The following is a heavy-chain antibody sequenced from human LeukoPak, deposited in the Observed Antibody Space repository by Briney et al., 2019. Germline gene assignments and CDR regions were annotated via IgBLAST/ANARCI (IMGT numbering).Heavy chain of an antibody. J-gene: IGHJ4*02. CDR3: ARDGGYSSGWIDY. Sequence: ASVKVSCKASGYTFTGYYMHWVRQAPGQAHEWMGWINPNSGGTNYAQKFQGRVTMTRDTSISTAYMELSRLRSDDTAVYYCARDGGYSSGWIDYWGQGTLVTVSS. V-gene: IGHV1-2*02. CDR1: GYTFTGYY. D-gene: IGHD6-19*01. CDR2: INPNSGGT.